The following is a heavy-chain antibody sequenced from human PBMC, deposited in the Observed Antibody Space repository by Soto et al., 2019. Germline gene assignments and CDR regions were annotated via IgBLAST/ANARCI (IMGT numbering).Heavy chain of an antibody. Sequence: GGSLRLSCAASGFTFSSYGMHWVRQAPGKGLEWVAVISYDGSNKYYADSVKGRFTISSDNSKNTLYLQMNSLRAEDTAVYYCAKDLFGYDFWSGYSPISYGMDVWGQGTTVTVSS. CDR2: ISYDGSNK. V-gene: IGHV3-30*18. CDR3: AKDLFGYDFWSGYSPISYGMDV. D-gene: IGHD3-3*01. CDR1: GFTFSSYG. J-gene: IGHJ6*02.